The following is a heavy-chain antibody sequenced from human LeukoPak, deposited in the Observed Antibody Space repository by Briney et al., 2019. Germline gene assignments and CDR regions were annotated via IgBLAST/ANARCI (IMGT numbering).Heavy chain of an antibody. Sequence: ASVKVSCKASGYTFTGYYIHWVRQAPGQGLQRMGWINPNIDDTNYAQKFQGRVTMTRDTSINTAYMELTTLRADDTAMYYCARGDSSSWFYFDHWGQGTLVTVSS. V-gene: IGHV1-2*02. D-gene: IGHD6-13*01. CDR1: GYTFTGYY. CDR3: ARGDSSSWFYFDH. J-gene: IGHJ4*02. CDR2: INPNIDDT.